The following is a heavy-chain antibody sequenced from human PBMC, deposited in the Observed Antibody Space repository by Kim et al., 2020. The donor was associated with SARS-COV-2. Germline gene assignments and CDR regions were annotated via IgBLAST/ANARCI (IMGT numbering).Heavy chain of an antibody. V-gene: IGHV3-15*01. Sequence: TDYAATVKGRFTISRDDSKNTLYLQMNSLKTEDTAVYYCTTSTTVVTLDYWGQGTLVTVSS. D-gene: IGHD4-17*01. J-gene: IGHJ4*02. CDR3: TTSTTVVTLDY. CDR2: T.